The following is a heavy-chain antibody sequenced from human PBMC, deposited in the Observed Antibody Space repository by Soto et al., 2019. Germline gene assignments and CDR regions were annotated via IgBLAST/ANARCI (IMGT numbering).Heavy chain of an antibody. J-gene: IGHJ5*02. CDR3: ARSYCRDGVRCNWFDP. CDR1: GGSMTTYY. D-gene: IGHD2-15*01. V-gene: IGHV4-59*01. Sequence: QVQLQESGPGLVKPSETLSLTCTVSGGSMTTYYWGWIRQPPGKGLEGIGYINYSGHTKYNSSLKSPVTISVATSKNQFFLKLTSVTAADTAVYYCARSYCRDGVRCNWFDPWGQGTLVTVSS. CDR2: INYSGHT.